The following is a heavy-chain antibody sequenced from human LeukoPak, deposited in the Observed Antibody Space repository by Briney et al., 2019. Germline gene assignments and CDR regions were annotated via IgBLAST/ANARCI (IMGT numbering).Heavy chain of an antibody. D-gene: IGHD3-10*01. CDR3: ARDFAREFTIDY. Sequence: GGSLRLSCAASGFTFSNYNMNWARQPPGKGLQWVSYISSSSNIIYYADSVKGRFTISRDNAKNSLFLQMNSLRAEDTAVYYCARDFAREFTIDYWGQGTLVTVSS. CDR2: ISSSSNII. V-gene: IGHV3-48*01. J-gene: IGHJ4*02. CDR1: GFTFSNYN.